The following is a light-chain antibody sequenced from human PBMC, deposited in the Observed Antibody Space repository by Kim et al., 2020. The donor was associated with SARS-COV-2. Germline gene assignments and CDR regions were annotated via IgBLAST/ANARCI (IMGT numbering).Light chain of an antibody. CDR2: DVS. V-gene: IGLV2-14*03. CDR1: TSDIGGYKY. J-gene: IGLJ1*01. Sequence: QSAQTQPASVSGSPGQSITISCTGTTSDIGGYKYVSWYQQYPGKAPKLMIYDVSERPSGVSNRFSGSKSGNTASLTISGLQAEDEADYYCSSYSSSKTYVFGTGTKVTVL. CDR3: SSYSSSKTYV.